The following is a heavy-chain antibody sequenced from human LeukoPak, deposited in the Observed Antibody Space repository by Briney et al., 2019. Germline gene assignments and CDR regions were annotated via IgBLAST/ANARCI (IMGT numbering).Heavy chain of an antibody. D-gene: IGHD3-10*01. V-gene: IGHV3-30*18. CDR1: GFTFSSYG. CDR3: AKGTMVRGVITFDY. Sequence: GGSLRLSCAASGFTFSSYGMHWVRQAPGKGLEWVAVISYDGSNKYYADSVKGRFTISRDNSKNTLYLQMNSLRAEDTAVYYCAKGTMVRGVITFDYWGQGTLVTVSS. CDR2: ISYDGSNK. J-gene: IGHJ4*02.